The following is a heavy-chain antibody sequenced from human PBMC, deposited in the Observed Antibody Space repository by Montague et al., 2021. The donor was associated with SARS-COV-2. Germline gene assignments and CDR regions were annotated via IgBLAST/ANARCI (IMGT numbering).Heavy chain of an antibody. D-gene: IGHD2-15*01. CDR2: INADGSST. CDR3: TSLARMDY. Sequence: SRRLSLSASGFPLSSYWMHWVRQAPGKGLVWVAQINADGSSTNYADSVKGRFTISRDNAKNTLYLQMNSLRAEDTAVYYCTSLARMDYWGQGTLLTVSS. CDR1: GFPLSSYW. V-gene: IGHV3-74*01. J-gene: IGHJ4*02.